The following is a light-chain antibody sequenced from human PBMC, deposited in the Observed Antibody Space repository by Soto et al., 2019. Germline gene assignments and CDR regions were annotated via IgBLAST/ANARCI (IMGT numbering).Light chain of an antibody. V-gene: IGKV2-28*01. CDR2: LGS. CDR3: IQSLHDVT. CDR1: QSLVHSNGYNY. J-gene: IGKJ4*01. Sequence: DTGMTQSPLSLAVTPGETASISCRSSQSLVHSNGYNYLDRYLQKPGQSPQLRIYLGSNLSSGGADRFSGSGSGNDFTTKISREEAEDGGVYYCIQSLHDVTFGGGTKVEIK.